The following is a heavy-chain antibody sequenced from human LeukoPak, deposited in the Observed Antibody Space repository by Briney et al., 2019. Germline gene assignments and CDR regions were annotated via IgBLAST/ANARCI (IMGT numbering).Heavy chain of an antibody. CDR3: ARDPGHCSSTSCYKFFDY. CDR1: GFTFDSYA. CDR2: VTASGAGT. V-gene: IGHV3-23*01. J-gene: IGHJ4*02. D-gene: IGHD2-2*02. Sequence: GGSLRLSCAASGFTFDSYAMTWVRQAPGKGLEWVSTVTASGAGTYFADSVKGRFTISRDNSKNTLYLQMNSLRAEDTAVYYCARDPGHCSSTSCYKFFDYWGQGTLVTVSS.